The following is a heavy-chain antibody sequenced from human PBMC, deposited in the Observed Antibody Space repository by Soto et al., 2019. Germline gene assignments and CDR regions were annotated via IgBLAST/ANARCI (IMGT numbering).Heavy chain of an antibody. D-gene: IGHD1-26*01. CDR1: GFSFSSYA. J-gene: IGHJ4*02. CDR2: ISLGSVNT. Sequence: EVQLLESGGGLVQPGGSLRLSCAASGFSFSSYAMSWVRQAPGQGLDWVSTISLGSVNTYYADSVKGRFTISRDNSKNTLYLQMNSLRAEDTAVYSCAKALVGAALFDYWGQGTLVTVSS. V-gene: IGHV3-23*01. CDR3: AKALVGAALFDY.